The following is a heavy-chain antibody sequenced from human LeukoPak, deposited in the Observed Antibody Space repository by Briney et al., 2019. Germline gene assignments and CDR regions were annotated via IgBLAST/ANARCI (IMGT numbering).Heavy chain of an antibody. D-gene: IGHD6-19*01. Sequence: SVTVSCKASGFTFTSSAVQWVRQARGQRLEWIGWIVVGSGNTNYAQKFQERVTITRDMSTSTAYMELSSLRSEDTAVYYCAADSKTAESWFDPWGQGTLVTVSS. J-gene: IGHJ5*02. CDR2: IVVGSGNT. CDR3: AADSKTAESWFDP. V-gene: IGHV1-58*01. CDR1: GFTFTSSA.